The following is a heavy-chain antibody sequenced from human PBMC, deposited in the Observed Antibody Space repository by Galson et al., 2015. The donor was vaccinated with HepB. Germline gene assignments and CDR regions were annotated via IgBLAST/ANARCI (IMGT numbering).Heavy chain of an antibody. CDR2: IWYDGSNK. CDR3: ARAPTGQWLAGAFDI. J-gene: IGHJ3*02. V-gene: IGHV3-33*01. D-gene: IGHD6-19*01. Sequence: SLRLSCAASGFTFSSYGMHWVRQAPGKGLEWVAVIWYDGSNKYYADSVKGRFTISRDNSKNTLYLQMNSLRAEDTAVYYCARAPTGQWLAGAFDIWGQGTMVTVSS. CDR1: GFTFSSYG.